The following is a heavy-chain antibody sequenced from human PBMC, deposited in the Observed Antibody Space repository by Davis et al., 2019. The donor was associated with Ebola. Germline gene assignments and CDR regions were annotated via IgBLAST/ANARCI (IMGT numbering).Heavy chain of an antibody. CDR3: VKKGRLVPGNSWFDA. Sequence: PGGSLRLSCAASGFTFSSYGMHWVRQAPGKGLEWVAVIWYDGSNKYYADSVRGRFTISRDNSKNTLYLQMNSLRVEDTAVYHCVKKGRLVPGNSWFDAWGQGTLVTVSS. J-gene: IGHJ5*02. CDR2: IWYDGSNK. CDR1: GFTFSSYG. V-gene: IGHV3-33*06. D-gene: IGHD1-1*01.